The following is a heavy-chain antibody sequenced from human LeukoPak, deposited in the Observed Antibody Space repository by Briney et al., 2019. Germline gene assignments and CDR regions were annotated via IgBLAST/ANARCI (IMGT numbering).Heavy chain of an antibody. CDR3: ANGFGGGGGTNYYYGMDV. CDR2: ISYDGSNK. CDR1: GFTFSSYG. J-gene: IGHJ6*02. Sequence: PGRSLRLSCAASGFTFSSYGMHWVRQAPGKGLEWVAVISYDGSNKYYADSVKGRFTISRDNSKNTLYLQMNSLRAEDTAVYYCANGFGGGGGTNYYYGMDVWGQGTTVTVSS. V-gene: IGHV3-30*18. D-gene: IGHD2-21*01.